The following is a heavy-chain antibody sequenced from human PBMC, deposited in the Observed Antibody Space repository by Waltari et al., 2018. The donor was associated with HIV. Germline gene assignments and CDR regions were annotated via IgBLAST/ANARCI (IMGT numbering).Heavy chain of an antibody. D-gene: IGHD2-21*02. CDR1: GFAFSSYG. V-gene: IGHV3-33*01. J-gene: IGHJ2*01. CDR3: ARMAYCGGDCYSVYYFDL. CDR2: VWFDASKE. Sequence: LRLSCSTSGFAFSSYGFHWVRQAPGKGLEWVAVVWFDASKEHYAEFVKGRFTIYRDDSKNILHLQMNSLRAEDTALYYCARMAYCGGDCYSVYYFDLWGRGTRVTVSS.